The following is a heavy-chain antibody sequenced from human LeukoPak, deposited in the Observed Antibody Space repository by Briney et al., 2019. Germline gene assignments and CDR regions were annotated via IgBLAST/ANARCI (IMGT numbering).Heavy chain of an antibody. D-gene: IGHD6-19*01. V-gene: IGHV1-2*02. Sequence: EASVKVSCKASGYTFTGYYMHWVRQAPGQGLEWMGWINPDSGGTNYAQNFQGRVTLTRDTSNSTAYMELSRLRSDDTAVYYCASATGVEVAGTTYYYFYYMNVWGEGTTVTVSS. CDR2: INPDSGGT. J-gene: IGHJ6*03. CDR1: GYTFTGYY. CDR3: ASATGVEVAGTTYYYFYYMNV.